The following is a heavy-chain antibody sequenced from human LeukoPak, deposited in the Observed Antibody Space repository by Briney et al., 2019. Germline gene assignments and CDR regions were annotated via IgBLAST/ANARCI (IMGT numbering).Heavy chain of an antibody. J-gene: IGHJ5*02. Sequence: GGSLRLSCAASGFTFSNYWMNWVRQFPGKGLEWAANINQDGSDINYVDSVKGRFTISRDNGKDSLYLQMNSLRVEDTAVYYCARDWFDLWGQGTLVTVSS. CDR2: INQDGSDI. V-gene: IGHV3-7*01. CDR3: ARDWFDL. CDR1: GFTFSNYW.